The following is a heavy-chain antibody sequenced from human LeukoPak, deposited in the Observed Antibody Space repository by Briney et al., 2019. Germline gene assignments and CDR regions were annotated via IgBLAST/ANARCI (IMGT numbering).Heavy chain of an antibody. J-gene: IGHJ4*02. CDR3: GRAFPPLRTSSAGDL. V-gene: IGHV3-21*01. CDR1: GFTFSDYD. D-gene: IGHD3-16*01. CDR2: ISGLSSYT. Sequence: GGSLRLSCSASGFTFSDYDMNCVRQAPGKGLEWVSSISGLSSYTYYGESVKGRFSISRDNAKNSLYLQMNSLGAEDTATCYCGRAFPPLRTSSAGDLWGQGILVTVSS.